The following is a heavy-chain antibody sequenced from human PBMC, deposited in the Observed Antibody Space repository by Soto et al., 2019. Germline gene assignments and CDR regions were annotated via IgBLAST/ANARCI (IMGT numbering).Heavy chain of an antibody. D-gene: IGHD5-18*01. CDR1: GGSISSGDYY. CDR2: TYYSGST. V-gene: IGHV4-61*08. Sequence: PSETLSLTCTVSGGSISSGDYYWSWIRQPPGKGLEWIGYTYYSGSTNYNPSLKSRVTISVDTSKNQFSLKLSSVTAADTAVYYCARPLYSYGPMDVSGQGTTVTVSS. J-gene: IGHJ6*02. CDR3: ARPLYSYGPMDV.